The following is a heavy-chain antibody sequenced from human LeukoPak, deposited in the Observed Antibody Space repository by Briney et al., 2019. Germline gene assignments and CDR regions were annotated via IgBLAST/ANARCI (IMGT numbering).Heavy chain of an antibody. CDR1: DYSISSGYY. CDR3: ARDTRTAQGFDY. V-gene: IGHV4-38-2*02. J-gene: IGHJ4*02. Sequence: PSETLSLTCTVSDYSISSGYYWGWIRQPPGKGLEWTGSIFQSGHTCYSPSLKSRVTISVDTSNNRFSLSLSAVTAADTAIYYCARDTRTAQGFDYWGQGILVTVSS. D-gene: IGHD2-15*01. CDR2: IFQSGHT.